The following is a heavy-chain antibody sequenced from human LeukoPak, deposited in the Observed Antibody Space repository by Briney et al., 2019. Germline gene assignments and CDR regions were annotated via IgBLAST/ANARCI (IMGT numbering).Heavy chain of an antibody. J-gene: IGHJ4*02. V-gene: IGHV3-7*04. CDR3: ARDISPEKGQQLAN. CDR2: IKEDGSEK. Sequence: GESLKISCKGSGYSFTSYWIGWVRQVPGKGLEYVANIKEDGSEKYYVDSVKGRFTISRDNAKNSLYLQMSSLRVEDTAVYYCARDISPEKGQQLANWGQGTQVTVSS. CDR1: GYSFTSYW. D-gene: IGHD6-13*01.